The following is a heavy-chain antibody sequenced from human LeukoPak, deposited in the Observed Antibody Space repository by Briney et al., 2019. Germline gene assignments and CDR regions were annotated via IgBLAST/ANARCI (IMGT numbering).Heavy chain of an antibody. CDR2: IPYSGNA. Sequence: SETLSLTCTVSGGSISSSSYYWAWIRQPPGQGLEWIGTIPYSGNAYYGPSLKSRVTISVDASKNQFSLKVSSVTAADTAVYYCARYPYSGISGWQAFDYWGQGTLVTVSS. D-gene: IGHD6-19*01. CDR3: ARYPYSGISGWQAFDY. V-gene: IGHV4-39*01. CDR1: GGSISSSSYY. J-gene: IGHJ4*02.